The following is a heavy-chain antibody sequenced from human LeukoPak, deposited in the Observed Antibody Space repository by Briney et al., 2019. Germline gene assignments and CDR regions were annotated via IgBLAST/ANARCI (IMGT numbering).Heavy chain of an antibody. CDR3: ARSNDVNLFGY. J-gene: IGHJ4*02. Sequence: ASVKVSCKASGYTFTGYYLHWVRQAPGQGLEWMGWINPNSGGTNYAQEFQGRVTMTRDTSISTAYMELSRLRSDDTAVYYCARSNDVNLFGYWGQGSRVTVPS. V-gene: IGHV1-2*02. D-gene: IGHD1-1*01. CDR1: GYTFTGYY. CDR2: INPNSGGT.